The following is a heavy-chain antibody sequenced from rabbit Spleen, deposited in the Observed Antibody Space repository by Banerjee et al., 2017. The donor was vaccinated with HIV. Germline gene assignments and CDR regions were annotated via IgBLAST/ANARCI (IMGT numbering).Heavy chain of an antibody. CDR3: ARDSGSSFSSYGMDL. V-gene: IGHV1S40*01. CDR2: IEGGSSAFS. D-gene: IGHD8-1*01. Sequence: QSLEESGGDLVKPGASLTLTCTASGVSFSSTHYMCWVRQAPGKGLEWIACIEGGSSAFSYFASWAKGRFTISKTSSTTVTLQMTSLTAADTATYFCARDSGSSFSSYGMDLWGPGTLVTV. CDR1: GVSFSSTHY. J-gene: IGHJ6*01.